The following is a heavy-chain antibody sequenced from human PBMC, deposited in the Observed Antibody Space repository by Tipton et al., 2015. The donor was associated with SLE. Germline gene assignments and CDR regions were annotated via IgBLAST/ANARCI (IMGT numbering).Heavy chain of an antibody. CDR2: INHSGST. D-gene: IGHD3-16*01. V-gene: IGHV4-34*01. Sequence: TLSLTCAVYGGSFSGYYWSWIRQPPGKGLEWIGEINHSGSTNYNPSLKSRVTISVDTSKNQFSLKLSSVTAADTAVYYCASTKKGGLGYWGQGTLVTVSS. CDR1: GGSFSGYY. CDR3: ASTKKGGLGY. J-gene: IGHJ4*02.